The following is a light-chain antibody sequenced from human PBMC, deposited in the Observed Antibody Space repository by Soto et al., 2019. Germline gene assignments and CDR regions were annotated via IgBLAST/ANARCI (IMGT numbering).Light chain of an antibody. J-gene: IGKJ5*01. CDR3: LKDFNYPIT. Sequence: ALQLTQSPSSQSDSVGDRVTISCRASRDISTDIAWYHPAQGKDPQCLIYGASILHSGVPSRCSGSGTGTDFTLTIRSLLPEDFATYYCLKDFNYPITFGQGTRLEIK. CDR2: GAS. V-gene: IGKV1-6*01. CDR1: RDISTD.